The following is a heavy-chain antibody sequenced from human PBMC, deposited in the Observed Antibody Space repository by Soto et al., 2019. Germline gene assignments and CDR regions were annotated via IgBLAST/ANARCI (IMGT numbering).Heavy chain of an antibody. CDR1: GFTFSRFG. CDR3: VKNMWTTTDAFDI. J-gene: IGHJ3*02. CDR2: IWYDGSNG. Sequence: AGGSLRLSCAVSGFTFSRFGMHWVRQAPGKGLEWVALIWYDGSNGYYADSVKGRFTISRDNSKNALYLQMNSLRDEDTAVYYCVKNMWTTTDAFDIWGQGTMVTVSS. D-gene: IGHD1-1*01. V-gene: IGHV3-33*01.